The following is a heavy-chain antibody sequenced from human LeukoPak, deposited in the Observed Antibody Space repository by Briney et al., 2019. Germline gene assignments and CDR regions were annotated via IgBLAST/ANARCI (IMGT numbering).Heavy chain of an antibody. V-gene: IGHV3-66*01. CDR2: IYSGDST. J-gene: IGHJ4*02. D-gene: IGHD3-22*01. CDR1: GFTVSSNY. CDR3: ARGGDSSYYGDY. Sequence: GGSLRLSCAASGFTVSSNYMNWVRQAPGKGLEWVSLIYSGDSTHYADSVKGRLTISRDNSKNTLYLQMNSLRAEDTAVYYCARGGDSSYYGDYWGQGTLVTVSS.